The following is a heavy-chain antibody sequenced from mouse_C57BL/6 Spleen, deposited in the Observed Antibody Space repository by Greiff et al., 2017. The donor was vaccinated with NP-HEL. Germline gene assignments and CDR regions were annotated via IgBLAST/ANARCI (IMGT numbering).Heavy chain of an antibody. Sequence: VQGVESGAELARPGASVKLSCKASGYTFTSYGISWVKQRTGQGLEWIGEIYPRSGNTYYNEKFKGKATLTADKSSSTAYMELRSLTSEDSAVYFCARERGGYYAMDYWGQGTSVTVSS. CDR1: GYTFTSYG. J-gene: IGHJ4*01. CDR2: IYPRSGNT. V-gene: IGHV1-81*01. CDR3: ARERGGYYAMDY.